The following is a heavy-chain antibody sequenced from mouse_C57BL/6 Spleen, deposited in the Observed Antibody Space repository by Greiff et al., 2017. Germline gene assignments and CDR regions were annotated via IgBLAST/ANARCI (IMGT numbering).Heavy chain of an antibody. D-gene: IGHD1-1*01. V-gene: IGHV3-5*01. CDR3: ARDRGTTDWYCDV. CDR2: IYYSGTI. J-gene: IGHJ1*03. CDR1: GISITTGNYR. Sequence: EVKLLESGPGLVKPSQTVFLTCTVTGISITTGNYRWSWIRQFPGNKLEWIGYIYYSGTITYNPSLTSRTTITRDTPKNQFFLEMNSLTAEDTATYYCARDRGTTDWYCDVWGTGTTVTVSS.